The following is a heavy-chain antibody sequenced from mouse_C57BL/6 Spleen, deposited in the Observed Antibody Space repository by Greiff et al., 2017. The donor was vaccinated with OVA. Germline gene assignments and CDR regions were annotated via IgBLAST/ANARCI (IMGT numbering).Heavy chain of an antibody. D-gene: IGHD1-1*01. CDR3: ARGTLTGYFDY. CDR2: ISSGSSTI. V-gene: IGHV5-17*01. J-gene: IGHJ2*01. CDR1: GFTFSDYG. Sequence: DVKLVESGGGLVKPGGSLKLSCAASGFTFSDYGMHWVRQAPEKGLEWVAYISSGSSTIYYADTVKGRFTISRDNAKNTLFLQMTSLRSEDTAMYYCARGTLTGYFDYWGQGTTLTVSS.